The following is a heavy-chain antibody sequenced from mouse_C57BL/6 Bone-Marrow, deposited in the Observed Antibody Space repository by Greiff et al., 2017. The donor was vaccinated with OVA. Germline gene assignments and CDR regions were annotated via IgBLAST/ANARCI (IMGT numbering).Heavy chain of an antibody. CDR2: IDPSDSYT. V-gene: IGHV1-59*01. CDR1: GYTFTSYW. D-gene: IGHD2-5*01. Sequence: QVQLQQPGAELVRPGTSVKLSCKASGYTFTSYWMHWVKQRPGQGLEWIGVIDPSDSYTNYNQKFKDKATLTADKSSSTAYMQLSSLTSEDSAVYYCARSRVYSNSAMDYWGQGTSVTVSS. CDR3: ARSRVYSNSAMDY. J-gene: IGHJ4*01.